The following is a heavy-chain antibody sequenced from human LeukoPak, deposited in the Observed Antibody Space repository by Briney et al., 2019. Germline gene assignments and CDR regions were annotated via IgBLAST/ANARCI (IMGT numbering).Heavy chain of an antibody. CDR3: ARLAVAGTIDY. CDR1: GFTFDDYD. V-gene: IGHV3-20*04. CDR2: INWNGNYI. J-gene: IGHJ4*02. D-gene: IGHD6-19*01. Sequence: GGSLRLSCAASGFTFDDYDMSWVRQAPGKGLEWVSNINWNGNYIGYAESVKGRFTISRGNAKNSLYLQMNSLRAEDTAVYYCARLAVAGTIDYWGQGTLVTVSS.